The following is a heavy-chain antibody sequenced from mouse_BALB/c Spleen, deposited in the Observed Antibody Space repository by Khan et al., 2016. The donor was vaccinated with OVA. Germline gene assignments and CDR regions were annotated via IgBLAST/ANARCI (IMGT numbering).Heavy chain of an antibody. D-gene: IGHD1-1*01. CDR1: GYTFTGYW. Sequence: VELVESGTELARPGASVNLSCKASGYTFTGYWMQWVKQRPGQGLEWIGAIYPGDGNTRYTQKFKGKATLTADKSSSTAYMQLSSLASEDSAVYYCARGGITTGYFDYWGQGTTLTVSS. CDR2: IYPGDGNT. J-gene: IGHJ2*01. CDR3: ARGGITTGYFDY. V-gene: IGHV1-87*01.